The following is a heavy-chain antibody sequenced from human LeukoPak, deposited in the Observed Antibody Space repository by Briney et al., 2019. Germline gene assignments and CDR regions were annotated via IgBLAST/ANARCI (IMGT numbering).Heavy chain of an antibody. CDR2: IRYDGSNK. CDR1: GFTFSSYG. Sequence: GGSLRLSCAASGFTFSSYGMHWVRQAPGKGLEWVAFIRYDGSNKYYADSVKGRFTISRDNSKNTLYLQMNSLRAGDTAVYYCARAPKYSSGWYYYYGMDVWGQGTTVTVSS. V-gene: IGHV3-30*02. J-gene: IGHJ6*02. CDR3: ARAPKYSSGWYYYYGMDV. D-gene: IGHD6-19*01.